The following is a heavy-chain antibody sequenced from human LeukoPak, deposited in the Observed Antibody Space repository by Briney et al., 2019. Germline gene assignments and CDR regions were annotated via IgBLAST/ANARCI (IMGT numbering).Heavy chain of an antibody. D-gene: IGHD6-19*01. CDR1: GFSFSSYA. Sequence: HPGGSLRLSCVASGFSFSSYAMTWVRQAPGKGLEWVANIKQGGSEKYYVDSVKGRFTISRDNAKNSLYLQMNSLRAEDTAVYYCARGGQWPVDYWGQGTLVTVSS. CDR2: IKQGGSEK. CDR3: ARGGQWPVDY. V-gene: IGHV3-7*01. J-gene: IGHJ4*02.